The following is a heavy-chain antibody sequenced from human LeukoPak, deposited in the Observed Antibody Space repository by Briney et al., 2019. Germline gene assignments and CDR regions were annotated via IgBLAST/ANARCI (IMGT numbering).Heavy chain of an antibody. CDR1: GGSISSGSYY. D-gene: IGHD7-27*01. Sequence: SQTLSLTCTVSGGSISSGSYYWNWIRQPAGKGLEWIGRIYTSGSTNYNPSLKSRVTISVDTSKNQFSLKLSSVTAADTAVYHCASGPTTGYYYYMDVWGQGTMVTVSS. CDR2: IYTSGST. J-gene: IGHJ6*03. CDR3: ASGPTTGYYYYMDV. V-gene: IGHV4-61*02.